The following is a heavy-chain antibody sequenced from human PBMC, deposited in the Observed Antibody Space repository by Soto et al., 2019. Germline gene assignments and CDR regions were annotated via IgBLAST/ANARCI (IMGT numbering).Heavy chain of an antibody. Sequence: TLSLTCTVSGGSTSSDNYWSWIRQPPGKGLEWIGHIYYSGNTGYNPSLKSRLAISIDTSKNQFSLKLSSVTAADTAVYFCAREGGESSDGLYYFDSWGQGSLVTVSS. D-gene: IGHD3-16*01. CDR3: AREGGESSDGLYYFDS. CDR2: IYYSGNT. J-gene: IGHJ4*02. CDR1: GGSTSSDNY. V-gene: IGHV4-30-4*01.